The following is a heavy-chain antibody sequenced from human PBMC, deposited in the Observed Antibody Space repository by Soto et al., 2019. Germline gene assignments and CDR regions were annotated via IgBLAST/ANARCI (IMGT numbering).Heavy chain of an antibody. V-gene: IGHV5-51*01. CDR2: IYPSDSQT. CDR3: ARHGFYGDYSSNYFDP. J-gene: IGHJ6*02. CDR1: GYSFSNWW. D-gene: IGHD4-17*01. Sequence: GESLKISCKGSGYSFSNWWIAWVRQMPGKGLEYMGIIYPSDSQTRYSPSFQGQVTISADKSISAAYLQWSSLKASDTAIYYCARHGFYGDYSSNYFDPWGQGTTVTVSS.